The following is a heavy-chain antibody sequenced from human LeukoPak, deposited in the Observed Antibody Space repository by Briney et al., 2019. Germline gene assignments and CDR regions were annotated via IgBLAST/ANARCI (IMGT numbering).Heavy chain of an antibody. Sequence: KPSETLSLTCTVSGGSISSYYWSWIRQPAGKGLEWIGRIYTSGSTNYNPSLKSRVTMSVDTSKNQFSLKLSSVTAADTAVYYCARDSTSSSSWHDYYYGMDVWGQGTTVTVSS. CDR2: IYTSGST. CDR3: ARDSTSSSSWHDYYYGMDV. D-gene: IGHD6-13*01. V-gene: IGHV4-4*07. CDR1: GGSISSYY. J-gene: IGHJ6*02.